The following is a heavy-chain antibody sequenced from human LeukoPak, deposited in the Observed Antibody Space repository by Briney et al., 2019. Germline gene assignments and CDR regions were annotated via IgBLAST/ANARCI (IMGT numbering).Heavy chain of an antibody. Sequence: GGSLRLSCAASGFTLNNYAMTWVRQAPGKGLEWVSAISGSGIATYYAGAVKGRFTISRDNSRNTLYLQMISLRAEDTAVYYCARMWSYYYDSSGYKYYFDYWGQGTLVTVPS. V-gene: IGHV3-23*01. CDR3: ARMWSYYYDSSGYKYYFDY. J-gene: IGHJ4*02. D-gene: IGHD3-22*01. CDR2: ISGSGIAT. CDR1: GFTLNNYA.